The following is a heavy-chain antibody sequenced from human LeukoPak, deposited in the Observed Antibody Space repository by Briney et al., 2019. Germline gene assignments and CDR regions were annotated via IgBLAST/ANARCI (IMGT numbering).Heavy chain of an antibody. CDR1: GASISSSNYY. J-gene: IGHJ4*02. V-gene: IGHV4-39*07. Sequence: PSETLSLTCAVSGASISSSNYYWGWIRQPPGKGLEWIGSIYYSGSTYYNPSLKSRVTISVDTSKNQFSLKLSSVTAADTAVYYCARRVVGATTDYWGQGTLVTVSS. D-gene: IGHD1-26*01. CDR2: IYYSGST. CDR3: ARRVVGATTDY.